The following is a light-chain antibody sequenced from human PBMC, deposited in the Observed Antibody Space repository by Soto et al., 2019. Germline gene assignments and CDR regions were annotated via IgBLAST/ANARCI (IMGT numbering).Light chain of an antibody. CDR3: AAWGDSLV. CDR2: RSD. Sequence: QSVLSQPPSASGTPGQRVTIPCSGSSSNIGSHHVNWYQHLPGTAPKLLIYRSDQRPSWVPDRFTGSKSGTSASLAVSGLRSEDEAVYYCAAWGDSLVFGGGTKLTVL. J-gene: IGLJ2*01. CDR1: SSNIGSHH. V-gene: IGLV1-47*01.